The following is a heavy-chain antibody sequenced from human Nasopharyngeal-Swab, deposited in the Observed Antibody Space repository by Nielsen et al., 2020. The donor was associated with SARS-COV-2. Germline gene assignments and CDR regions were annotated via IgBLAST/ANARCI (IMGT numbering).Heavy chain of an antibody. D-gene: IGHD1-1*01. J-gene: IGHJ6*02. CDR1: GGTFSSYD. CDR2: IIPIFGTA. Sequence: SVKVSCKASGGTFSSYDISWVRQDPGQGLEWMGGIIPIFGTANYAQKFQGRVTITADESTSTAYMELSSLRSEDTAVYYCARGLVQLERIGGSYYYYGMDVWGQGTTVTVSS. CDR3: ARGLVQLERIGGSYYYYGMDV. V-gene: IGHV1-69*13.